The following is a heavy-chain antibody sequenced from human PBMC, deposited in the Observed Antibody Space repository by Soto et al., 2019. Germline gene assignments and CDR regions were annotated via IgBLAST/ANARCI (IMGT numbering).Heavy chain of an antibody. Sequence: RGESLKISCQGSGYSFTSHSITWVRQMPGKGLEWMGTIDPTDSYTNYNPSFQGHVTISADKSISTASLQWSSLKASDTAMYFCARGRYSSAWYHFDYWGQGTLVTVSS. J-gene: IGHJ4*02. V-gene: IGHV5-10-1*01. CDR2: IDPTDSYT. CDR3: ARGRYSSAWYHFDY. CDR1: GYSFTSHS. D-gene: IGHD6-19*01.